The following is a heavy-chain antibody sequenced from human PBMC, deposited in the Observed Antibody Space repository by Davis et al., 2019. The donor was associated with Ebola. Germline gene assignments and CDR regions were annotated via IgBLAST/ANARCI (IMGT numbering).Heavy chain of an antibody. D-gene: IGHD1-14*01. Sequence: PGGSLRLSCAASGFTVSTNTMDWVRQAPGKGLEWVAYISPIRSSSSTVYYADSVKGRFTVSRDDARNSLSLQMNSLRDDDTAIYYCAREGIITSGLDVWGQGTTVTVSS. CDR3: AREGIITSGLDV. CDR2: ISPIRSSSSTV. V-gene: IGHV3-48*02. J-gene: IGHJ6*02. CDR1: GFTVSTNT.